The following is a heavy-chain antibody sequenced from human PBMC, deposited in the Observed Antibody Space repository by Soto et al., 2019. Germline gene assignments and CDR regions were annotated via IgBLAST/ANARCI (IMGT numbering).Heavy chain of an antibody. J-gene: IGHJ6*02. D-gene: IGHD3-10*01. Sequence: QVQLQESGPGLVKPSGTLSLTCAVSGGSISSSNWWSWVRQPPGKGLEWIGEIYHSGSTNYNPSLKHRVTLSVDKSKNQFSLKLSSVTAADTAVYYCARVSGSYYYGMDVWGQGTTVTVSS. V-gene: IGHV4-4*02. CDR3: ARVSGSYYYGMDV. CDR2: IYHSGST. CDR1: GGSISSSNW.